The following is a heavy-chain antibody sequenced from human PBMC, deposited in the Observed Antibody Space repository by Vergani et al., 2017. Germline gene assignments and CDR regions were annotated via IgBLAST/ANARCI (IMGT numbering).Heavy chain of an antibody. D-gene: IGHD3-22*01. Sequence: EVQLVESGGGLVQPGGSLRLSCAASGFTVSSNYMSWVRQAPGKGLEWVSVIYSGGSTYYADSVKGLFTISRYNSQNPLYLLMNSLRAEDTAVYYCARCSYDSSGYYFRPVDYWGQGTLVTVSS. CDR1: GFTVSSNY. CDR2: IYSGGST. J-gene: IGHJ4*02. V-gene: IGHV3-66*02. CDR3: ARCSYDSSGYYFRPVDY.